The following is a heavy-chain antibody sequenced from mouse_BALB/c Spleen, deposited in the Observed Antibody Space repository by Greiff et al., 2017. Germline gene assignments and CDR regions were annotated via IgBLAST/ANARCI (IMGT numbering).Heavy chain of an antibody. Sequence: VQLQQSGTVLARPGASVKMSCKASGYTFTSYWMHWVNQRPGQGLEWIGAIYPGNSDTSYNQKFKGKAKLTAVTSTSTAYMELSSLTNEDSAVYYCVHYYGSSSDWYFDVWGAGTTVTVSS. D-gene: IGHD1-1*01. CDR3: VHYYGSSSDWYFDV. V-gene: IGHV1-5*01. CDR1: GYTFTSYW. CDR2: IYPGNSDT. J-gene: IGHJ1*01.